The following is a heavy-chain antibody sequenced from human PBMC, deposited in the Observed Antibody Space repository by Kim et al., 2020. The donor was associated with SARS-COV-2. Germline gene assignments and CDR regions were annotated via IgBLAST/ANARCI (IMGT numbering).Heavy chain of an antibody. D-gene: IGHD1-26*01. Sequence: YHSSLRSRVTISMDTSKNHFSLNLNSVTAADTAVYYCAREGVSATGYFDYWGQGTPVTVSS. V-gene: IGHV4-61*03. J-gene: IGHJ4*02. CDR3: AREGVSATGYFDY.